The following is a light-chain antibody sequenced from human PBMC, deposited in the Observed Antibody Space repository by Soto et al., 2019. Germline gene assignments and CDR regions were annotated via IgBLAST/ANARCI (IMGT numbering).Light chain of an antibody. CDR3: QQSYGTPIT. J-gene: IGKJ5*01. CDR2: EVS. Sequence: DVVMTQTPLSLSVTPGQPASISCNSSQSLLHIAGQTHLFWYLQKPGQSPHLLIYEVSNRFSGVPDRFSGGGSGTDYTLKISRVEAEDFATYYCQQSYGTPITFGQGTRLEIK. V-gene: IGKV2D-29*02. CDR1: QSLLHIAGQTH.